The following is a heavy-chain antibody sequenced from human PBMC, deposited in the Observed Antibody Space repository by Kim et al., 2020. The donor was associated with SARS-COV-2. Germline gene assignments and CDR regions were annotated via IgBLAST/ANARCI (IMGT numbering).Heavy chain of an antibody. V-gene: IGHV3-33*01. J-gene: IGHJ1*01. Sequence: GGSLRLSCAASGFTFSSYGMHWVRQAPGKGLEWVAVIWYDGSNKYYADSVKGRFTISRDNSKNTLYLQMNSLRAEDTAVYYCARDLAVAETAEYFQHWGQGTLVTVSS. D-gene: IGHD6-19*01. CDR3: ARDLAVAETAEYFQH. CDR2: IWYDGSNK. CDR1: GFTFSSYG.